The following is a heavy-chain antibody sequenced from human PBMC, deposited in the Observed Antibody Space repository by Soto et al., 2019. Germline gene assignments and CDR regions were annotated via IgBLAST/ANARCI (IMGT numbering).Heavy chain of an antibody. CDR2: IWYDGSNK. J-gene: IGHJ4*02. CDR1: GFTFSNYG. D-gene: IGHD6-19*01. Sequence: QVQLVESGGGVVQPGRSLRLSCAASGFTFSNYGMHWVRQAPGKGLEWVAVIWYDGSNKYYGDSVKGRFTISRDNSKNTLYLPMSSLSAEDTAVYYCARVPPRSDSSAWYYFDYWGQGILVTVSS. V-gene: IGHV3-33*01. CDR3: ARVPPRSDSSAWYYFDY.